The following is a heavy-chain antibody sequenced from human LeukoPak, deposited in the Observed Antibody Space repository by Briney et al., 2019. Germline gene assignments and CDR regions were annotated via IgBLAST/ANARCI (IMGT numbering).Heavy chain of an antibody. V-gene: IGHV4-30-2*03. D-gene: IGHD1-26*01. Sequence: SETLSLTCTVSGGSISSGGYYWSWIRQPPGRGLEWIGYIYHSGSTYYNPSLKSRVTISVDTSKNRFSLRLSSVTAADTAVYYCARRASVGATTFDYWGQGTLVTVSS. J-gene: IGHJ4*02. CDR1: GGSISSGGYY. CDR2: IYHSGST. CDR3: ARRASVGATTFDY.